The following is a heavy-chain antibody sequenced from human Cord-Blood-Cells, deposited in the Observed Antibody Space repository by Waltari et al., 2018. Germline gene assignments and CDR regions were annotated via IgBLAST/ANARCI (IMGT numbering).Heavy chain of an antibody. CDR3: ARVDGDYTFDY. J-gene: IGHJ4*02. V-gene: IGHV3-53*01. D-gene: IGHD4-17*01. CDR2: IYSGGST. Sequence: EVQQVESGGGLIQPGGFLRLFCAATGFTVSSHYMSWVRQAPGNGLEWVSVIYSGGSTYYADSVKGRFTIARDNSKNTLYLQMNSLRAEDTAVYYCARVDGDYTFDYWGQGTLVTVSS. CDR1: GFTVSSHY.